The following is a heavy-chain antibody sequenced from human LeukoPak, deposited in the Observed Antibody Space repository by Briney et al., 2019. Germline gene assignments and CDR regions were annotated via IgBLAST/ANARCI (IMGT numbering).Heavy chain of an antibody. CDR3: ARLLPVVPGTSYFPH. D-gene: IGHD3-22*01. V-gene: IGHV4-59*08. Sequence: PSETLSLTCTVSGGSLRNYYWGWIRQPPGKGLEWIGYIYYSGSTNYNPSLKSRVTISVATSRNQFYLKLKSVTAADTAVYFCARLLPVVPGTSYFPHWGQGTLVTVSS. CDR2: IYYSGST. J-gene: IGHJ1*01. CDR1: GGSLRNYY.